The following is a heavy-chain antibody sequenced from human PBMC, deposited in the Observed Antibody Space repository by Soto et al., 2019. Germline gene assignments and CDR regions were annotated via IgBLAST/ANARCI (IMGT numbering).Heavy chain of an antibody. J-gene: IGHJ5*02. CDR3: ARGVSRFLEWLSKNWFDP. CDR2: INHSGST. CDR1: GGSFSGYY. Sequence: SETLSLTCAVYGGSFSGYYWSWIRQPPGKGLEWIGEINHSGSTNYNPSLKSRVTISVDTSKNQFSLKLSSVTAADTAVYYCARGVSRFLEWLSKNWFDPWGQGTLVTVSS. D-gene: IGHD3-3*01. V-gene: IGHV4-34*01.